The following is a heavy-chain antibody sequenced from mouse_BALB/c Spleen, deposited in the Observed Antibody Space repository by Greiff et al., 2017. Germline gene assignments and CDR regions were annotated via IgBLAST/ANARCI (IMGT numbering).Heavy chain of an antibody. CDR1: GFNIKDTY. CDR3: AREGDYGLYYFDY. CDR2: IDPANGNT. J-gene: IGHJ2*01. V-gene: IGHV14-3*02. D-gene: IGHD1-2*01. Sequence: EVQLQQSGAELVKPGASVKLSCTSSGFNIKDTYMHWVKQRPEQGLEWIGRIDPANGNTKYDPKFQGKATITADTSSNTAYLQLSSLTSEDTAVYYCAREGDYGLYYFDYWGQGTTLTVSS.